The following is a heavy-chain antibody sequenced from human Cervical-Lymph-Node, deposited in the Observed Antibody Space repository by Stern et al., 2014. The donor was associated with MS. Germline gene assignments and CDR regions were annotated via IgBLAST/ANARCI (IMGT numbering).Heavy chain of an antibody. V-gene: IGHV5-51*01. Sequence: DQLVQSGAELIRPGESLKISCKGSGFKFSIYWIAWVRQMPGKGLEWMGIIYPGDSETRYSPSFQVQVTMSADKSTSTAYLQWSSLNASDTAMYFCARQTTAWASDVWGQGTLVTVSS. CDR1: GFKFSIYW. J-gene: IGHJ4*02. CDR2: IYPGDSET. CDR3: ARQTTAWASDV. D-gene: IGHD1-14*01.